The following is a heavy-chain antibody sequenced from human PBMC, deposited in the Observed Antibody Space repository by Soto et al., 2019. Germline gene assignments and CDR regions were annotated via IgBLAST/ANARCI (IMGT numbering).Heavy chain of an antibody. Sequence: SVKVSCKASGFTFTSSAMQWVRQARGQRLEWIGWIVVGSGNTNYAQKFQERVTITRDMSTSTAYMELSSLRSEDTAVYYCAASASLPTIFGVVDYYYYYMDVWGKGTTVTVS. CDR3: AASASLPTIFGVVDYYYYYMDV. D-gene: IGHD3-3*01. CDR1: GFTFTSSA. CDR2: IVVGSGNT. J-gene: IGHJ6*03. V-gene: IGHV1-58*02.